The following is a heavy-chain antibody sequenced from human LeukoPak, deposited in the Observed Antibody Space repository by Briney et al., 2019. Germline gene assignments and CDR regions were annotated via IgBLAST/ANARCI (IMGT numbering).Heavy chain of an antibody. CDR1: GYTFSKAW. Sequence: GGSLRLSCAVSGYTFSKAWMSWVRQAPGKGPEWVGRIKSKTDGETTDYAAPVKGRFIISRDDSKNTLYLQMNSLKIEDTAVYFCYDSSGYGYWGQGTLVAVSS. CDR3: YDSSGYGY. J-gene: IGHJ4*02. V-gene: IGHV3-15*01. D-gene: IGHD3-22*01. CDR2: IKSKTDGETT.